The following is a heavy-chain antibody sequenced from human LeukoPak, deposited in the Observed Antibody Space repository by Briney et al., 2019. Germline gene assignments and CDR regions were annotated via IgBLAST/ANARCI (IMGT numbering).Heavy chain of an antibody. CDR2: IYHSGSA. CDR3: ARQPVEMSTIAAIDY. Sequence: PSETLSLTCTVSGGSISSFYRSWIRQPPGKGLEWIGYIYHSGSAKYNPSLKSRVTISVDTSKNQFSLKLSSVTAADTAVYYCARQPVEMSTIAAIDYWGQGTLVTVSS. J-gene: IGHJ4*02. CDR1: GGSISSFY. V-gene: IGHV4-59*01. D-gene: IGHD5-24*01.